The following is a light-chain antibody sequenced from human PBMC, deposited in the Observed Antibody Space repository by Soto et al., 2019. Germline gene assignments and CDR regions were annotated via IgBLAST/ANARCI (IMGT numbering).Light chain of an antibody. CDR3: QYYDKLAKAIT. CDR1: QTITTY. CDR2: GAS. J-gene: IGKJ5*01. Sequence: EIVLTQSPATLSLSPGERATLSCRASQTITTYLAWYQQKPGQPPRLLIYGASNRATGIPARFSGSGSGTDFTLTISNLEPEDFAVYYCQYYDKLAKAITFGQGTRLEIK. V-gene: IGKV3-11*01.